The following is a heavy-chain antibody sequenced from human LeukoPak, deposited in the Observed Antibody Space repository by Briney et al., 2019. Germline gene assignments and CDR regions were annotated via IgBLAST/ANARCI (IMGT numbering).Heavy chain of an antibody. V-gene: IGHV6-1*01. J-gene: IGHJ3*02. Sequence: PSQTLSVTCAISGDSVSSNSAAWNWIRQSPSRGLEWLGRTYYRSKWYNDYAVSVRSRITINPDTSKNQFSLQLNSVTPEDTAVYYCARVRTRRDGYNFAILDAFDIWGQGTMVTVSS. CDR3: ARVRTRRDGYNFAILDAFDI. D-gene: IGHD5-24*01. CDR1: GDSVSSNSAA. CDR2: TYYRSKWYN.